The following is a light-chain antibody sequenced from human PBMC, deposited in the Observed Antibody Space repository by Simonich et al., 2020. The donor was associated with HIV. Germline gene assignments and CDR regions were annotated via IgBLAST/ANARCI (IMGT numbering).Light chain of an antibody. CDR2: DVS. J-gene: IGLJ3*02. V-gene: IGLV2-11*01. CDR3: CSHAGNYTWV. CDR1: SSDVGGYNY. Sequence: QSALTQPPSVSGSPGQSVTISCTGTSSDVGGYNYVSWYQHHPDKAPKLIIFDVSKRPSGVPDRFSGSKSGNTASLTIAGLQAEDEADYYCCSHAGNYTWVFGGGTKLTVL.